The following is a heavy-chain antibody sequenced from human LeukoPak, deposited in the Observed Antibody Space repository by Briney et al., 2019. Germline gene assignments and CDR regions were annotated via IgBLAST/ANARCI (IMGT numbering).Heavy chain of an antibody. Sequence: ASVKDTCQASGYTFTRYYMHWVRQAPAQELACMGRINPNSGGTNYAQKFQGRVTMTRDTSISTAYMELSRLRSDDTAVYYCARAYYYDSSGYYEDFDYWGQGTLVTVSS. CDR3: ARAYYYDSSGYYEDFDY. V-gene: IGHV1-2*06. J-gene: IGHJ4*02. CDR1: GYTFTRYY. D-gene: IGHD3-22*01. CDR2: INPNSGGT.